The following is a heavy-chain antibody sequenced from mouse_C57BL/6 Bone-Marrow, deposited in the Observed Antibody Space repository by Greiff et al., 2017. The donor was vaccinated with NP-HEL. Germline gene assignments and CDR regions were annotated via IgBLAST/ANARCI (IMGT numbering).Heavy chain of an antibody. D-gene: IGHD1-1*01. CDR1: GYAFTNYL. Sequence: VKLQESGAELVRPGTSVKVSCKASGYAFTNYLIEWVKQRPGQGLEWIGVINPGSGGTNYNEKFKGKATLTADKSSSTAYMQLSSLTSEDSAVYFCARSPHYYGSSYYAMDYWGQGTSVTVSS. CDR3: ARSPHYYGSSYYAMDY. CDR2: INPGSGGT. V-gene: IGHV1-54*01. J-gene: IGHJ4*01.